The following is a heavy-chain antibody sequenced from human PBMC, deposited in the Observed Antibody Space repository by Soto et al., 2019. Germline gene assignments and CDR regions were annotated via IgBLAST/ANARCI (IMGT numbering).Heavy chain of an antibody. D-gene: IGHD2-15*01. CDR2: IYSGGST. J-gene: IGHJ6*03. V-gene: IGHV3-66*01. Sequence: VQLVESGGGLVQPGGSLRLSCAASGFTVSSNYMSWVRQAPGKGLEWVSVIYSGGSTYYADSVKGRFTISRDNSKNTLYLQMNSLRAEDTAVYYCARGDCSGGSCYSRDTYYYYYYMDVWGKGTTVTVSS. CDR1: GFTVSSNY. CDR3: ARGDCSGGSCYSRDTYYYYYYMDV.